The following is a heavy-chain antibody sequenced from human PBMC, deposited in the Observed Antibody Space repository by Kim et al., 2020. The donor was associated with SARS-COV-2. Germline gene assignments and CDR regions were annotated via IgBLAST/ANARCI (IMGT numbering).Heavy chain of an antibody. J-gene: IGHJ4*02. D-gene: IGHD6-13*01. CDR3: VTTEVAAAEQHYFDY. CDR1: GYSLTNHW. V-gene: IGHV5-51*06. CDR2: IYPGDSDI. Sequence: GESLKISCKASGYSLTNHWIAWVRQMPGKGLEWMGVIYPGDSDIRYSPSFQGQITISADTSISTAYLQWSSLKASDTAMYYCVTTEVAAAEQHYFDYWGQGIVVTVSS.